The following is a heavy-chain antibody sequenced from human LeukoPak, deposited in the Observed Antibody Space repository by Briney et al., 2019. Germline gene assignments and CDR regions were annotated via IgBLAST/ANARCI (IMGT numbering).Heavy chain of an antibody. V-gene: IGHV1-46*01. CDR3: ASGPKAYYDSSGKYNWFDP. CDR2: INPSGGST. D-gene: IGHD3-22*01. CDR1: GYTFTSHY. Sequence: GASVKVSCKASGYTFTSHYMHWVRQAPGQGLEWMGIINPSGGSTSHAQKFQGRVTMTRDTSTSTVYMELSSLRSEDTAVYYCASGPKAYYDSSGKYNWFDPWGQGTLVTVSS. J-gene: IGHJ5*02.